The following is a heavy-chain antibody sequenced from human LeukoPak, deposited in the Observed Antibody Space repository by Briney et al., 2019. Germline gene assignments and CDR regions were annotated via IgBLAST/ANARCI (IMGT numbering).Heavy chain of an antibody. CDR2: IRYDGSNK. Sequence: GGSLRLSCAAPGFTLSSYGMHWVRQAPGKGLEWVAFIRYDGSNKYYADSVKGRFTISRDNSKNTLYLQMNSLRAEDTAVYYCAKDLPGIAAAASDYWGQGTLVTVSS. CDR3: AKDLPGIAAAASDY. CDR1: GFTLSSYG. D-gene: IGHD6-13*01. V-gene: IGHV3-30*02. J-gene: IGHJ4*02.